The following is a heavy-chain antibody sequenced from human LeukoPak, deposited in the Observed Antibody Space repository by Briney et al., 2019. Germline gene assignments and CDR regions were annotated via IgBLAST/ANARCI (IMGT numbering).Heavy chain of an antibody. D-gene: IGHD3-9*01. CDR3: ARDRYFDSP. CDR2: ISSSSSTM. J-gene: IGHJ4*02. CDR1: GGSISNYY. V-gene: IGHV3-11*04. Sequence: LSLTCTVSGGSISNYYWSWIRQPPGKGLEWISYISSSSSTMFYADSVKGRFTISRDNAKNSLYLQMNSLRAEDTAVYYCARDRYFDSPWGQGTLVTVSS.